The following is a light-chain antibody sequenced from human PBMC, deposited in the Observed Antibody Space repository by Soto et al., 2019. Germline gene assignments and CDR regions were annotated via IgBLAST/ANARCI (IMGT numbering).Light chain of an antibody. CDR1: STDVGGYIY. Sequence: QSVLTQPASVSGSPGQSITLSCTGTSTDVGGYIYVSWYQQYPGNAPRLIIYEVSNRPSGVSDCFSGSKSGNTASLTISGLQTEDEADYYCSSYTSSSKIVFGGGTKVTVL. J-gene: IGLJ2*01. CDR3: SSYTSSSKIV. CDR2: EVS. V-gene: IGLV2-14*01.